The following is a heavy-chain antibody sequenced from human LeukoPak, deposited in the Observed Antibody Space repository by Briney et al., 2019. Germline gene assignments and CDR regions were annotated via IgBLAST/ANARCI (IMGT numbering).Heavy chain of an antibody. CDR1: GFTFSNYW. Sequence: PGGSLRLSCAASGFTFSNYWMHWVRQAPGKGLVWVSRINSDGINTSYADSVKGRFTISRDNAKNTLNLQMNSLRAEDTAVYYCARDEAFSSSYGYWGQGTLVTVSS. D-gene: IGHD6-13*01. CDR2: INSDGINT. CDR3: ARDEAFSSSYGY. J-gene: IGHJ4*02. V-gene: IGHV3-74*01.